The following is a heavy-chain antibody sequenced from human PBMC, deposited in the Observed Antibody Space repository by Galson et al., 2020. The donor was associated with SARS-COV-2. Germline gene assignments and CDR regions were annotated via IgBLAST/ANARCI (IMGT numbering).Heavy chain of an antibody. Sequence: SETLSLTCALYGGSFTNHYWTWIRQSPGKGLQWIGEINHRGSTNYDPSLQGRFPISLDTPKNQFSLRLTSVTAADTAVYYCVRGAEEMRIRVVGEYCYTWLDVWGGGTAVTVSS. D-gene: IGHD2-15*01. CDR3: VRGAEEMRIRVVGEYCYTWLDV. CDR2: INHRGST. CDR1: GGSFTNHY. J-gene: IGHJ6*02. V-gene: IGHV4-34*01.